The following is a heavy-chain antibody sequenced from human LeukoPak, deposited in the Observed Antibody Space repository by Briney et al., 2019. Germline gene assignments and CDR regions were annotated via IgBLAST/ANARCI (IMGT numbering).Heavy chain of an antibody. V-gene: IGHV4-30-4*08. CDR2: IYYSGST. J-gene: IGHJ4*02. Sequence: SQTLSLTCTVSGGSISSGDYYWSWIRQPPGKGLEWIGYIYYSGSTYYNPSLKSRVTISVDTSKNQFSLKLSSVTAADTAVYYCARGGRTYYDFWSGYLYPYYFDYWGQGTLVTVSS. CDR3: ARGGRTYYDFWSGYLYPYYFDY. CDR1: GGSISSGDYY. D-gene: IGHD3-3*01.